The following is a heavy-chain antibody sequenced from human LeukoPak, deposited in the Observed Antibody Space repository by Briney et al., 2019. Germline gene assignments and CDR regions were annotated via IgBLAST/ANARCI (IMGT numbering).Heavy chain of an antibody. V-gene: IGHV3-23*01. Sequence: GGSLRLSCGASGFTFSTYPMTWVRQAPGKGLEWVSSIGAGGISTYYEDSVKGRFVISRDKPKNTLYLQMSSLRDDDTAVYYCAKYIVVDATRTFDYWGQGTLVTVSS. J-gene: IGHJ4*02. CDR3: AKYIVVDATRTFDY. D-gene: IGHD2-2*01. CDR1: GFTFSTYP. CDR2: IGAGGIST.